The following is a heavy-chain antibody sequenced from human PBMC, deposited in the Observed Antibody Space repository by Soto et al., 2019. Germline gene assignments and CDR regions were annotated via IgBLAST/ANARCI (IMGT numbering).Heavy chain of an antibody. D-gene: IGHD2-2*01. CDR1: GFTFSSYG. CDR3: ARAYIVVVPAAMPHDAFDI. CDR2: IWYDGSNK. V-gene: IGHV3-33*01. Sequence: GGSLRLSCAASGFTFSSYGMHWVRQAPGKGLEWVAVIWYDGSNKYYADSVKGRFTISRDNSKNTLYLQMNSLRAEDTAVYYCARAYIVVVPAAMPHDAFDIWGQGTMVTVSS. J-gene: IGHJ3*02.